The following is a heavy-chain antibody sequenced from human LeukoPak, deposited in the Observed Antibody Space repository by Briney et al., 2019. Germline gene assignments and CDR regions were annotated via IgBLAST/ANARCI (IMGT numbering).Heavy chain of an antibody. J-gene: IGHJ4*02. CDR3: ARDQIREAPSVSGSYSPFDY. Sequence: SETLSLTCTVSGGSISSYYWSWIRQPPGKGLEWIGYIYYSGSTNYNPSLKSRVTISVDTSKNQFSLKLSSVTAADTAVYYCARDQIREAPSVSGSYSPFDYWGQGTLVTVSS. D-gene: IGHD1-26*01. CDR2: IYYSGST. CDR1: GGSISSYY. V-gene: IGHV4-59*12.